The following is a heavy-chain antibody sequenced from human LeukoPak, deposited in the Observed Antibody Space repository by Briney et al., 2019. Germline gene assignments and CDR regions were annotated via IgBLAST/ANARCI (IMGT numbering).Heavy chain of an antibody. CDR1: GYTFTSYD. J-gene: IGHJ3*02. CDR2: MNPNSGNT. V-gene: IGHV1-8*01. Sequence: ASVKVSCKASGYTFTSYDINWVRQATGQGLEWMGWMNPNSGNTGYAQKFQGRVTMTRNTSISTAYMELSSLRSEDTAVYYCAIVTGIAEAFDIWGQGTMATVSS. D-gene: IGHD6-13*01. CDR3: AIVTGIAEAFDI.